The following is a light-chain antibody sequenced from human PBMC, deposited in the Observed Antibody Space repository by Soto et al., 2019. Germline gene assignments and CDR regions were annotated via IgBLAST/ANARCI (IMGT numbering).Light chain of an antibody. CDR1: QTISSW. CDR3: QHYNSYSEA. CDR2: KAS. V-gene: IGKV1-5*03. J-gene: IGKJ1*01. Sequence: DIQMTQSPSTLSGSVGDRVTITCRASQTISSWLAWYQQKPGKAPKLLIYKASTLKSGVPSRFSGSGSGTKFTPTISSLQPDDFATYYCQHYNSYSEAFGQGTKVELK.